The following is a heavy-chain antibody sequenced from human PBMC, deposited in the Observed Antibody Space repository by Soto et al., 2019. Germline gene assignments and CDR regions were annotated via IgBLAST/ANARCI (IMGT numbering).Heavy chain of an antibody. J-gene: IGHJ6*02. CDR1: GGSFSGYY. CDR3: ATAYPRDPYGSGSYWV. V-gene: IGHV4-34*01. Sequence: SETLSLTCAVYGGSFSGYYWSWIRQPPGKGLEWIGEINHSGSTNYNPSLKSRVTISVDTSKNQFSLKLSSVTAADTAVYYCATAYPRDPYGSGSYWVWGQGTTVT. D-gene: IGHD3-10*01. CDR2: INHSGST.